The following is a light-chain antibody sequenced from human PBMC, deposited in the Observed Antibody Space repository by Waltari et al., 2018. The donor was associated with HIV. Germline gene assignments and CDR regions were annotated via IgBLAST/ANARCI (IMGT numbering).Light chain of an antibody. Sequence: QSALTPPPSASGSPGPSVTMSCTGTRSDLGGYNYVSWYQQHPGKAPTLIMTEVTKRPSGVPDRFSGSKSGNTASLTVSGLQAEDEAHYYCSSYAPTNKFYVLFGGGTTLTVL. V-gene: IGLV2-8*01. J-gene: IGLJ2*01. CDR1: RSDLGGYNY. CDR2: EVT. CDR3: SSYAPTNKFYVL.